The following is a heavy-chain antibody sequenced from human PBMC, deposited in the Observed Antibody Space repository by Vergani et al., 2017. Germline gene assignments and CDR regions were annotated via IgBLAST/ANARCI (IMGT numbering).Heavy chain of an antibody. V-gene: IGHV3-74*01. J-gene: IGHJ4*02. D-gene: IGHD6-13*01. CDR3: AKGHYSDSPRAIDY. Sequence: EVQLVESGGGLIHPGGSLRLSCEGSGFSFSGYWMHWVRQSPEKGLVWVSRIKSDGSITNYADSVKGRFTISRDNAKNTLYLEMNSLRGDDTAIYYCAKGHYSDSPRAIDYWGQGTLVIVSS. CDR2: IKSDGSIT. CDR1: GFSFSGYW.